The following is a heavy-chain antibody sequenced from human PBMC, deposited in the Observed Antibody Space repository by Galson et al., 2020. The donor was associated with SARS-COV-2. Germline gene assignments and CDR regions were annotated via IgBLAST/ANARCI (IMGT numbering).Heavy chain of an antibody. CDR3: ARGYGSGTYPSV. J-gene: IGHJ6*02. CDR2: INYSGST. V-gene: IGHV4-34*01. D-gene: IGHD3-10*01. Sequence: SQASETLSLTCAVYGGSLNGYYWSWIRQPPGKGLEWIGDINYSGSTNYNPSLKSRVTISVDTSKNQFSLKLSSVTAADTAVYYCARGYGSGTYPSVWGQGTTVTVSS. CDR1: GGSLNGYY.